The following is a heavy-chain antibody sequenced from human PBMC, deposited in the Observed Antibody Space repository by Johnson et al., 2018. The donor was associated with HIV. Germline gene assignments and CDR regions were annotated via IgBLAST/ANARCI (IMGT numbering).Heavy chain of an antibody. D-gene: IGHD1-26*01. CDR1: GFTFSSFG. Sequence: QVQLVESGGGVVQPGTSLRLSCAASGFTFSSFGMHWVRQAPGKGLEWVAVIWYYGSNKYYADSVKGRFTISRDNSKNTLYLQMNSLRAEDTAVYYCAGRGLYSGSYPIWGQGTMVTVSS. V-gene: IGHV3-33*08. CDR3: AGRGLYSGSYPI. J-gene: IGHJ3*02. CDR2: IWYYGSNK.